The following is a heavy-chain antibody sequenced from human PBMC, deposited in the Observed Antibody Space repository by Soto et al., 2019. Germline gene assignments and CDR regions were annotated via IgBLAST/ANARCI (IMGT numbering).Heavy chain of an antibody. J-gene: IGHJ5*02. V-gene: IGHV1-69*08. CDR1: GGTFSSYT. D-gene: IGHD3-10*01. CDR3: ARDDYVGEVGLGINWFDP. CDR2: IIPILGIA. Sequence: QVQLVQSGAEVKKPGSSVKVSCKASGGTFSSYTISWVRQAPGQGLEWMGRIIPILGIANYAQKFQGRVTITADKSTSTAFMELSSLRSEDTAVYYCARDDYVGEVGLGINWFDPWGQGTLVTVSS.